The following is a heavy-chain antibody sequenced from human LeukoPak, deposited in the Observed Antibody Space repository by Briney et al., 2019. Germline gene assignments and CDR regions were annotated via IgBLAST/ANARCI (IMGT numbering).Heavy chain of an antibody. V-gene: IGHV1-8*03. CDR2: MNPNSGNT. CDR1: GYIFTSYD. CDR3: ARAHDFWSGYSALYYFDY. D-gene: IGHD3-3*01. Sequence: ASVKVSCKASGYIFTSYDINWVRQATGQGLEWMGWMNPNSGNTGYAQKFQGRVTITRNTSISTAYMELSSLRSEDTAVYYCARAHDFWSGYSALYYFDYWGQGTLVTVSS. J-gene: IGHJ4*02.